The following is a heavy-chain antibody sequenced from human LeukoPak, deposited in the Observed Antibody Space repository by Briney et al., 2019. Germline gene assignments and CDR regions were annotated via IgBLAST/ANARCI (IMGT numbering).Heavy chain of an antibody. V-gene: IGHV7-4-1*02. J-gene: IGHJ3*02. CDR1: GYTFTSYA. CDR2: INTNTGNP. Sequence: GASVKISCKASGYTFTSYAMNWVRQAPGQGLEWMGWINTNTGNPTYAQGFTGRFVFSLDTSVSTAYLQISSLKAEDTAVYYCARDGVSVAGTLVAFDIWGQGTMVTASS. D-gene: IGHD6-19*01. CDR3: ARDGVSVAGTLVAFDI.